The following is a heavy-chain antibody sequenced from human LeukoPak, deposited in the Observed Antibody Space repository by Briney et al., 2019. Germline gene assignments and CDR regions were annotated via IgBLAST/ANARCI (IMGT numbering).Heavy chain of an antibody. V-gene: IGHV3-23*01. Sequence: QPGGSLRLSCGASGFTFSSYAMSWVRPAPGKGLEWVSAIGGSGGSTYYTDSVKGRFTISRDNSKSTLYPQMNSLRAEDTAVYYCAKDRTVGTTISDYFDYWGQGTLVTVSS. J-gene: IGHJ4*02. D-gene: IGHD1-26*01. CDR2: IGGSGGST. CDR1: GFTFSSYA. CDR3: AKDRTVGTTISDYFDY.